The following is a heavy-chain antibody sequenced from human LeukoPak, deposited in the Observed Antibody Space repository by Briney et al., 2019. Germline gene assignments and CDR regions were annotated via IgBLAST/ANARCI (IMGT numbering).Heavy chain of an antibody. Sequence: PGGSLRLSCAASGLTFSSFWMHWVRQTPEKGLVWVSRINPDGSDTIYADSVKGRFTISRDNAKNTLYLRMNSLRVEDTAVYYCASSPNTVATTDYWGQGTLVTVSS. CDR3: ASSPNTVATTDY. D-gene: IGHD4-17*01. CDR1: GLTFSSFW. V-gene: IGHV3-74*01. CDR2: INPDGSDT. J-gene: IGHJ4*02.